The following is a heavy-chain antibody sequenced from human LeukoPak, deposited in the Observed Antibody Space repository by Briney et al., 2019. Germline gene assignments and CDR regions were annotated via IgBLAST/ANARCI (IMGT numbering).Heavy chain of an antibody. D-gene: IGHD2-15*01. J-gene: IGHJ6*02. Sequence: GASVKVSCKASGYTFTSYAMHWVRQAPGQRLEWMGWINAGNGNTEYSQKFQGRVTITRDTSASTAYMELSSLRSEDTAVYYCARGAAGDIYYYYGMDVWGQGTTVTVSS. V-gene: IGHV1-3*01. CDR2: INAGNGNT. CDR3: ARGAAGDIYYYYGMDV. CDR1: GYTFTSYA.